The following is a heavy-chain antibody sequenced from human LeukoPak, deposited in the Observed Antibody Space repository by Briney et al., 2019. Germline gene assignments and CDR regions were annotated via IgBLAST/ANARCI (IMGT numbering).Heavy chain of an antibody. Sequence: PSETLSLTCAVSGGSISSGGYSWSWIRQHPGKGLEWIGYIYYSGSTYYNPSLKSRVTISVDTSKNQFSLKLSSVTAADTAVYYCAREIDYTYYFDYWGQGTLVTVSS. CDR1: GGSISSGGYS. J-gene: IGHJ4*02. CDR3: AREIDYTYYFDY. V-gene: IGHV4-31*11. CDR2: IYYSGST. D-gene: IGHD4-11*01.